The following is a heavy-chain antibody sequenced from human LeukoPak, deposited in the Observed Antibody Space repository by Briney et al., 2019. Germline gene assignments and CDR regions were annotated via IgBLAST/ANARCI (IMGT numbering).Heavy chain of an antibody. J-gene: IGHJ5*02. CDR1: GGSISNYF. CDR2: IYYSGST. V-gene: IGHV4-59*01. D-gene: IGHD3-22*01. Sequence: PSGTLSLTCTVSGGSISNYFWNWIRQPPGKGLEWIGYIYYSGSTSYNPSLKSRVTISVDTSKNQFSLKLSSVTAADTAVYYCARDLLRNERSGFSPWGQGTLVTVSS. CDR3: ARDLLRNERSGFSP.